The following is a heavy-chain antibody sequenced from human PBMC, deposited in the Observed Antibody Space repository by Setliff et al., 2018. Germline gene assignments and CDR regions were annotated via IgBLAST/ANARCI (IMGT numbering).Heavy chain of an antibody. CDR3: ARAAARAEYSDTSAYLPFDF. CDR2: VYHSGSS. CDR1: GYPISRGFY. J-gene: IGHJ4*02. V-gene: IGHV4-38-2*02. Sequence: SETLSLTCTVSGYPISRGFYWGWIRQSPGKGLEWTGSVYHSGSSYQNPSLRSRIAVSVDTSKNQFSLRLNSVTAADTAVYFCARAAARAEYSDTSAYLPFDFWGLGTLVTVSS. D-gene: IGHD3-16*01.